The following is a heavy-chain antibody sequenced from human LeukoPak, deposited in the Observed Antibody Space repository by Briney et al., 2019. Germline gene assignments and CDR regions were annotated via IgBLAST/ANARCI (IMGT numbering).Heavy chain of an antibody. CDR2: ISYSSSPI. CDR1: GFTFSSYG. J-gene: IGHJ4*02. CDR3: AGDRTRFDY. Sequence: GSLRLSCAASGFTFSSYGMNWVRQAPGKGLEWISYISYSSSPIYYADSVKGRFTISRDNAKNSLYLQMSSLRDEDTAVYYCAGDRTRFDYWGQGTLVTVSS. V-gene: IGHV3-48*02.